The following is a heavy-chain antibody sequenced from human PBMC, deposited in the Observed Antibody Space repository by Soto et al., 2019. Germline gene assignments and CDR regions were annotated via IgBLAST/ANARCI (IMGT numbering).Heavy chain of an antibody. CDR3: ARGWLVPGVEYFQH. Sequence: ASVKVSCKASGYTFTSYGISWVRQAPGQGLEWMGWISAYNGNTNYAQKLQGRVTMTTDTSTSTAYMELSSLRSEDTAVYYCARGWLVPGVEYFQHWGQGTLVTVSS. CDR2: ISAYNGNT. V-gene: IGHV1-18*01. J-gene: IGHJ1*01. CDR1: GYTFTSYG. D-gene: IGHD6-19*01.